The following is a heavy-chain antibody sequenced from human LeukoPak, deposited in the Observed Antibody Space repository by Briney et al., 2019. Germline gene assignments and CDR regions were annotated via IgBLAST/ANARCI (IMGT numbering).Heavy chain of an antibody. V-gene: IGHV1-8*01. J-gene: IGHJ1*01. CDR1: GYTFTSYD. D-gene: IGHD6-13*01. Sequence: GASVKVSCKASGYTFTSYDINWVRQATGQGLEWMGWMNPNSGNTGYAQKFQGRVTMTRNTSISTAYMELSSLRSEDTAVYYCARVWAAANEPAEYFQHWGQGTLVTVSS. CDR2: MNPNSGNT. CDR3: ARVWAAANEPAEYFQH.